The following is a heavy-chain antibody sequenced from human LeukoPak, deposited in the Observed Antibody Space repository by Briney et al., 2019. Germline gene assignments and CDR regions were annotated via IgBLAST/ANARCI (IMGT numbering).Heavy chain of an antibody. Sequence: GASVKVSCKASGYTFTSYGISWVRQAPGQGLEWRGWISAYNGNTNYAQKLQGRVTMTTDTSTSTAYMELRSLRSDDTAVYYCAREGPYDSSGWPDYWGQGTLVTVSS. D-gene: IGHD3-22*01. CDR1: GYTFTSYG. CDR3: AREGPYDSSGWPDY. J-gene: IGHJ4*02. V-gene: IGHV1-18*01. CDR2: ISAYNGNT.